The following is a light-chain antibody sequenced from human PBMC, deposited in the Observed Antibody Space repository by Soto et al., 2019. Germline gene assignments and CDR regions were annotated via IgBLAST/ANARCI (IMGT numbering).Light chain of an antibody. CDR3: QQYYGTPIT. J-gene: IGKJ5*01. V-gene: IGKV4-1*01. CDR2: WAS. CDR1: QSVLSRSDNKNY. Sequence: DFVRSQSPDSLAVSLGGRATVNCKSSQSVLSRSDNKNYLAWYQQKAGQPPKLVIRWASTREPGVPDRFSGSGSGTDFTLTISSLQAEDVAIYFCQQYYGTPITFGQGTRLEIK.